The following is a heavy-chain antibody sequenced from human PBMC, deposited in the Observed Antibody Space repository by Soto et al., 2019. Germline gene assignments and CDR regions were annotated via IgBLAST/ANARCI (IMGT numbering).Heavy chain of an antibody. D-gene: IGHD7-27*01. CDR3: ARDGAITGDEQYYFDY. J-gene: IGHJ4*02. CDR2: ISYDGSNK. Sequence: GGSLRLSCAASGFTFSSYAMHWVRQAPGKGLEWVAVISYDGSNKYYADSVKGRFTISRDNSKNTLYLQMNSLRAEDTAVYYCARDGAITGDEQYYFDYWGQGTLVTVSS. V-gene: IGHV3-30*04. CDR1: GFTFSSYA.